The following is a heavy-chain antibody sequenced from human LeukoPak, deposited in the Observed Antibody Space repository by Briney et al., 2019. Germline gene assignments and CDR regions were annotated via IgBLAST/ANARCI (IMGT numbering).Heavy chain of an antibody. CDR2: IYYSGST. J-gene: IGHJ4*02. D-gene: IGHD5-18*01. CDR1: GGSISSYY. Sequence: SETLSLTCTVSGGSISSYYWSWIRQPPGKGLECIGYIYYSGSTNYNPSLKSGVTISVDTSKNQFSLKLSSVTAADTAVYYCAGTLDTAMVPLDYWGQGTLVTVSS. V-gene: IGHV4-59*12. CDR3: AGTLDTAMVPLDY.